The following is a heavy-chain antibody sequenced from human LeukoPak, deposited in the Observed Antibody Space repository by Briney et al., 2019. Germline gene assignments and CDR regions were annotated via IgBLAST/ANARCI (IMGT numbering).Heavy chain of an antibody. V-gene: IGHV4-31*03. CDR2: IYYSGST. CDR1: GGSISSGGSR. J-gene: IGHJ4*02. CDR3: ARDWGTYFDY. D-gene: IGHD7-27*01. Sequence: PLETLSLTCNVSGGSISSGGSRWSWIRQHPGKGLEWIGYIYYSGSTYYNPSLESRLTMSVDTSKNQFSLHLTSVTAADTAVYYCARDWGTYFDYWGQGTLVTVSS.